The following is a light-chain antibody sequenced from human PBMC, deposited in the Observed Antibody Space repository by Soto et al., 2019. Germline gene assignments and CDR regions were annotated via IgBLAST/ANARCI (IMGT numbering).Light chain of an antibody. Sequence: ALAQPASVSGSPGQTITISCTGSSDDIGTYNLVSWYQQPPGKAPKLLIYEVRNRPSGISYRFSGSKSGTTASLTISSLLPEDEAYYYCSTYTSRSTLVFGGGTKVTVL. J-gene: IGLJ2*01. CDR2: EVR. V-gene: IGLV2-14*01. CDR1: SDDIGTYNL. CDR3: STYTSRSTLV.